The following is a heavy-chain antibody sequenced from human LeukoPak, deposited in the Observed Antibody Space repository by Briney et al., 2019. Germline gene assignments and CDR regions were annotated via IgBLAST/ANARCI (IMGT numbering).Heavy chain of an antibody. CDR1: GFTFSSYA. CDR2: ISGSGGST. CDR3: AKGGSGWYYYFDY. J-gene: IGHJ4*02. V-gene: IGHV3-23*01. D-gene: IGHD6-19*01. Sequence: GGSLRLSCAASGFTFSSYAMSWVRQAPGKGLEWVSAISGSGGSTYYADSVKGRFTISRDNSKNTLYLQVNSLRAEDTAVYYCAKGGSGWYYYFDYWGQGTLVTVSS.